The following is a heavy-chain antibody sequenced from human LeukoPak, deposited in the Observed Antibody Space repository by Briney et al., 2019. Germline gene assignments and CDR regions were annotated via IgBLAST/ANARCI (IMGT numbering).Heavy chain of an antibody. J-gene: IGHJ4*02. CDR2: INAGNGNT. CDR1: GYTFTSYA. D-gene: IGHD6-19*01. Sequence: ASVKVSCKASGYTFTSYAMHWVRQAPGQRLEWMGWINAGNGNTKYSQEFQGRVTITRDTSASTAYMELSSLRSEDMAVCYCARGPRYSSGWYKSISSFDYWGQGTLVTVSS. V-gene: IGHV1-3*03. CDR3: ARGPRYSSGWYKSISSFDY.